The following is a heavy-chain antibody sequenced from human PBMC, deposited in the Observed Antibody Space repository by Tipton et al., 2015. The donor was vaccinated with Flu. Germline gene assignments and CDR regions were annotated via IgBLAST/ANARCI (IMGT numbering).Heavy chain of an antibody. CDR3: ARGRDYGDYFDY. J-gene: IGHJ4*02. CDR2: IYTSGSS. D-gene: IGHD4-17*01. Sequence: LSLTCTVSGDSMSSGRHYWSWIRQPAGKGLEWIGRIYTSGSSNYSPSLKGRVTISLDTSKKQFSLKLSSVTAADTAVYYCARGRDYGDYFDYWGQGTLVTVSS. CDR1: GDSMSSGRHY. V-gene: IGHV4-61*02.